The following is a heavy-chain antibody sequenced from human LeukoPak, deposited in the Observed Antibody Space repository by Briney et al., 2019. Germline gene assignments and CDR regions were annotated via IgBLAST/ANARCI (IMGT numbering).Heavy chain of an antibody. CDR2: IYYSGST. Sequence: PSETLSLTCTVSGGSISSYYWSWIRQPPGKGLEWIGYIYYSGSTNHNPSLKSRVTISVDTSKNQFSLKLSSVTAADTAVYYCARVSGSSGSYWGQGTLVTVSS. J-gene: IGHJ4*02. CDR3: ARVSGSSGSY. V-gene: IGHV4-59*01. D-gene: IGHD3-22*01. CDR1: GGSISSYY.